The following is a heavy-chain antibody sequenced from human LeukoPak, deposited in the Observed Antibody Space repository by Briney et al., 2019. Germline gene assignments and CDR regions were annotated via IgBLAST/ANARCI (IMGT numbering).Heavy chain of an antibody. V-gene: IGHV3-48*02. CDR3: ASSITIFGVVRGYFDY. CDR1: GFTFSSYS. J-gene: IGHJ4*02. D-gene: IGHD3-3*01. Sequence: PGGSLRLSCAASGFTFSSYSMNWVRQAPGKGLEWVSYISGSSSTIYYADSVKGRFTISRDNAKNSLYLQMNSLRDEDTAVYYCASSITIFGVVRGYFDYWGQGTLVTVSS. CDR2: ISGSSSTI.